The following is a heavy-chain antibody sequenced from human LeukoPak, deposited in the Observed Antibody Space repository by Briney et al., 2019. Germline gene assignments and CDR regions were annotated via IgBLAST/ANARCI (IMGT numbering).Heavy chain of an antibody. D-gene: IGHD3-10*02. CDR2: ITTSGST. CDR3: AKAPMWNYYYGLDV. Sequence: GGSLRLSCAASGLTARHNVNNAMSWVRHAPGKGLEWVSGITTSGSTYYADSVKGRFTISRDNSNNTLYLHMDSLRTEDTAVYYCAKAPMWNYYYGLDVWGQGTTVSVSS. CDR1: GLTARHNVNNA. V-gene: IGHV3-23*01. J-gene: IGHJ6*02.